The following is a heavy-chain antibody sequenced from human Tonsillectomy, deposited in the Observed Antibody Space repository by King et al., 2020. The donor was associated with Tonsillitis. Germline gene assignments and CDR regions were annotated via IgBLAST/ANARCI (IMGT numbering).Heavy chain of an antibody. D-gene: IGHD2-2*02. CDR2: VYYSGTT. Sequence: VQLQESGPGLVKPSETLSLTCTVSGDSISSYYWSWIRQPPGKGLEWIGYVYYSGTTSYNPSLESRVTISVDTSKNQFSLKLRSVTAADTAVYYCARQSCSSTTCYSDYYYMDVWGKGTTVTVSS. CDR3: ARQSCSSTTCYSDYYYMDV. J-gene: IGHJ6*03. V-gene: IGHV4-59*01. CDR1: GDSISSYY.